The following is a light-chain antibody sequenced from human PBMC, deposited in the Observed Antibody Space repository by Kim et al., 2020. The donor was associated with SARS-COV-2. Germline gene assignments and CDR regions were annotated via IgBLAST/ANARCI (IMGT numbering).Light chain of an antibody. CDR2: DAS. CDR1: QSINSW. J-gene: IGKJ2*01. V-gene: IGKV1-5*01. CDR3: QQYDTYST. Sequence: DIQMTQSPSTLSASVGDRVTITCRASQSINSWLAWYQQKPGKAPKLLISDASNLESGVPSRFSGSGSGTEFILTISSLQPDDFATYYCQQYDTYSTFGQGTKVDIK.